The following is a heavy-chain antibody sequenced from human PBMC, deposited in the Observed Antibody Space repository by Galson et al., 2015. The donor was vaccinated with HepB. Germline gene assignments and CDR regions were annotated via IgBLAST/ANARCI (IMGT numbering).Heavy chain of an antibody. J-gene: IGHJ4*02. CDR3: ATGYYDSSGYWSFDY. Sequence: SVKVSCKVSGYTLTELSMHWVRQAPGKGLEWMGGFDPEDGETTYAQKFQGRVTMTEDTSTDTAYMELSSLRSEDTAVYYCATGYYDSSGYWSFDYWGQGTLVTVSS. V-gene: IGHV1-24*01. CDR2: FDPEDGET. CDR1: GYTLTELS. D-gene: IGHD3-22*01.